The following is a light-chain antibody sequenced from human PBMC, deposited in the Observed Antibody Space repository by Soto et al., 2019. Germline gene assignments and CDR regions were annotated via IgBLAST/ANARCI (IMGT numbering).Light chain of an antibody. Sequence: DIQMTQSPTSLPASVGDRVTITCRASQDIRNFVAWYQQKPGKAPKLLIYAASTLQSGVPSRFSGSGSGTDFTLTINGLQPEDVATYSCQKYSSVPVFGPGTKVEIK. V-gene: IGKV1-27*01. CDR3: QKYSSVPV. CDR2: AAS. J-gene: IGKJ3*01. CDR1: QDIRNF.